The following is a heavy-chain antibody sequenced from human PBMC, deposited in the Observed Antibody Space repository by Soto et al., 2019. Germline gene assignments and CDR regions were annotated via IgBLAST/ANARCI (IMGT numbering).Heavy chain of an antibody. D-gene: IGHD3-22*01. J-gene: IGHJ6*02. CDR3: AKDLNYDSSGYYRRNYGMDV. CDR2: ISGSGGST. V-gene: IGHV3-23*01. Sequence: GGSLRLSCAASGFTFSSYAMSWVRQAPGKGLEWVSAISGSGGSTYYADSVKGRFTISRDNSKNTLYLQMNSLRAEDTAVYYCAKDLNYDSSGYYRRNYGMDVWGQGTTVTVSS. CDR1: GFTFSSYA.